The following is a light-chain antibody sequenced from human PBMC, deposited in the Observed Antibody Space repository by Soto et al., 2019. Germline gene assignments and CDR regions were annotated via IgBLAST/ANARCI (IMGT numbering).Light chain of an antibody. V-gene: IGLV2-8*01. CDR3: SSYVSYSTFVV. CDR1: SSDVGGYNY. J-gene: IGLJ2*01. Sequence: QSALTQPPSASGSPGQSVTISCTGTSSDVGGYNYVSWYQQHPGKAPKLMIYEVTQRPSGVPNRFSGSKSGNTASLTVSGLQAEDEADYYCSSYVSYSTFVVFGGGTKLTVL. CDR2: EVT.